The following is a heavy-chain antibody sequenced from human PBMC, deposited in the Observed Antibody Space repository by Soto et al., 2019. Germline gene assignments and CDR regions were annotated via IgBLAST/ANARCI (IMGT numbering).Heavy chain of an antibody. V-gene: IGHV4-59*08. J-gene: IGHJ4*02. D-gene: IGHD4-17*01. CDR1: GGTISSYY. CDR2: IYYSGST. CDR3: ARHEGYGDYVGY. Sequence: SETLSLTCTVSGGTISSYYWSWIRQPPGKGLEWIGYIYYSGSTNYNPSLNSRVTISVDTSKNQFSLKLSSVTAADTAVYYCARHEGYGDYVGYWGQGTLVTVSS.